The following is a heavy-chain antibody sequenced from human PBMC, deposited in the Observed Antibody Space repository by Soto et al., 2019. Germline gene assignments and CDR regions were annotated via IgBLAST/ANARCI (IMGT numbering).Heavy chain of an antibody. CDR2: VSGYNGNT. Sequence: ASVKVSCKASGYTFTNYGISWVRQAPGQGLEWMGWVSGYNGNTNYAQKFRGRVTMTTDTSTSTAYMELRTLRSDDTAVYYCARDEGSHGFDSWGQGTLVTVSS. V-gene: IGHV1-18*04. CDR3: ARDEGSHGFDS. CDR1: GYTFTNYG. D-gene: IGHD6-19*01. J-gene: IGHJ4*02.